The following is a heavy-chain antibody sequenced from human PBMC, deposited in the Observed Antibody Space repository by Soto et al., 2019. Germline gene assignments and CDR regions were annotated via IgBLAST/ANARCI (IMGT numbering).Heavy chain of an antibody. CDR3: ATMGHCSNGVCSYYYYGMDV. CDR1: GYTFTNYA. V-gene: IGHV1-3*01. Sequence: ASVEVSCKASGYTFTNYAMQWVRQAPGQRLEWMGWINAGNGNTKYSQKFQGRVTITRDTSASTLFLQMNSLKTEDTAVYFCATMGHCSNGVCSYYYYGMDVWGLGTTVTVSS. CDR2: INAGNGNT. J-gene: IGHJ6*02. D-gene: IGHD2-8*01.